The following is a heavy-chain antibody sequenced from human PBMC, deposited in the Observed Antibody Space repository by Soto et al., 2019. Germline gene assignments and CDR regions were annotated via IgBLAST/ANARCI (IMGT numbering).Heavy chain of an antibody. Sequence: EVQLVESGGDLVQPGGSLRLSCSASGFTFSNYVMHWVRQAPGKGLEYVSAISGNGANTYYADSVKGRFTISRDNSRDTLYLQRGMLRAEAMAVYFCARVGGFTDYIHDALDIWGQGTMVTVSS. J-gene: IGHJ3*02. D-gene: IGHD4-4*01. CDR2: ISGNGANT. V-gene: IGHV3-64*07. CDR1: GFTFSNYV. CDR3: ARVGGFTDYIHDALDI.